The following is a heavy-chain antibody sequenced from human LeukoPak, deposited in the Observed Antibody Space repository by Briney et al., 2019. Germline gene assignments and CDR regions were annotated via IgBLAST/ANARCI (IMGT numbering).Heavy chain of an antibody. CDR1: GDSVSSNSAA. Sequence: SQTLSLTCAISGDSVSSNSAAWNWIRQSPSRCLEWLGRTYYRSKWYNDYAVSVKSRITINPDTSKNQFSLQLNSVTPEDTAVYYCARSVTPLLWFGELLFAGGFDYWGQGTLVTVSS. CDR3: ARSVTPLLWFGELLFAGGFDY. V-gene: IGHV6-1*01. CDR2: TYYRSKWYN. D-gene: IGHD3-10*01. J-gene: IGHJ4*02.